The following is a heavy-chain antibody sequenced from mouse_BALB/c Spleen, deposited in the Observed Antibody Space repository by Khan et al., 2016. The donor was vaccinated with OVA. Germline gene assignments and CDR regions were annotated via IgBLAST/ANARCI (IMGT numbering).Heavy chain of an antibody. J-gene: IGHJ4*01. CDR2: ISSGGRYT. CDR1: GFTFSNYG. CDR3: ARAYHGNDYYAMDY. D-gene: IGHD2-1*01. V-gene: IGHV5-6*01. Sequence: EVQVVESGGDFVKPGGSLQVSCAASGFTFSNYGMSWVRQTPDKRLEWVATISSGGRYTYFPDSVKGRFTISRDNAKNTLYLQMTSLKSEDTAMYYCARAYHGNDYYAMDYWGQGTSVTVSS.